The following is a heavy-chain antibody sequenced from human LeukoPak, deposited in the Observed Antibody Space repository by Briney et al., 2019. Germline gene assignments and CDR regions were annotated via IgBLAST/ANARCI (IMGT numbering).Heavy chain of an antibody. D-gene: IGHD2-2*01. CDR3: ARALNIVVVPAAAFDI. V-gene: IGHV3-11*06. CDR1: GFTFSDYY. CDR2: ISSSSSYT. Sequence: AGGSLRLSCAASGFTFSDYYMSWIRQAPGKGLEWVSYISSSSSYTNYADPVKGRFTISRDNAKNSLYLQMNSLRAEDTAVYYCARALNIVVVPAAAFDIWGQGTMVTVSS. J-gene: IGHJ3*02.